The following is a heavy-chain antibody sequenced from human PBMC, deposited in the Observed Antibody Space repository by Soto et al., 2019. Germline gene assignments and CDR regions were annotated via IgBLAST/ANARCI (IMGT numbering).Heavy chain of an antibody. Sequence: EVQLVESGGGLVQPGGSLKLSCAASGFTFSGSAMHWVRQASGKGLEWVGGIRSKANSYATAYAASVKGRFTISRDDSKNTAYLQMNSLRAEDTAVYYCAKQTLGYCTNGVCNWFDPWGQGTLVTVSS. J-gene: IGHJ5*02. CDR3: AKQTLGYCTNGVCNWFDP. V-gene: IGHV3-73*02. CDR2: IRSKANSYAT. D-gene: IGHD2-8*01. CDR1: GFTFSGSA.